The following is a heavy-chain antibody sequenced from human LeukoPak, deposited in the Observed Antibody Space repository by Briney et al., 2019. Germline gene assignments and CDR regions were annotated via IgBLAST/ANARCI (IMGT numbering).Heavy chain of an antibody. D-gene: IGHD4-11*01. J-gene: IGHJ4*02. V-gene: IGHV3-73*01. CDR3: TSRRTDYSNTIIDY. CDR1: GFTFSGSA. CDR2: IRSKANSYAT. Sequence: GGSLRLSCAASGFTFSGSAMHWVRQASGKGLEWVGRIRSKANSYATAYAASVKGRFTISRDDSKNTAYLQMNSLKTEDTAVCYCTSRRTDYSNTIIDYWGQGTLVTVSS.